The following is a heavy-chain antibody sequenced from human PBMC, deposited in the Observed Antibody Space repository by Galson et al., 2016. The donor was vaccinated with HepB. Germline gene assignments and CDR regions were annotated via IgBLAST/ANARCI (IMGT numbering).Heavy chain of an antibody. CDR2: IWFDGRII. J-gene: IGHJ6*03. D-gene: IGHD2-15*01. V-gene: IGHV3-33*01. CDR1: GFTFSDYA. CDR3: AREGKGGRVDYYYYYYMDV. Sequence: SLRLSCAASGFTFSDYAMHWVRQAPGKGLEWVTVIWFDGRIIYYAESVKGRFTISRDNSKGTLYLQMNSLSAEDTAVYYCAREGKGGRVDYYYYYYMDVWGTGTTVTVSS.